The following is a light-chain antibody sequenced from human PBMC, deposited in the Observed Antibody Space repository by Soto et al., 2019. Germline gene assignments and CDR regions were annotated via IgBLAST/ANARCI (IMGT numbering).Light chain of an antibody. CDR1: QSISTY. V-gene: IGKV1-39*01. J-gene: IGKJ1*01. Sequence: DIPMTQSPSSLSASVGDRVTFTCRASQSISTYLNWYEQKPGKAPNLLIYGASNLQSGVPSRFSGGGSGTEFALTISSLQPDDFATYYCQEYNTYSRTFGQGTKVE. CDR3: QEYNTYSRT. CDR2: GAS.